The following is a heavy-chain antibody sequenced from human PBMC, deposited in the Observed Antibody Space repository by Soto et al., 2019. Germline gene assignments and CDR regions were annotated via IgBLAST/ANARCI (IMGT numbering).Heavy chain of an antibody. Sequence: SETLSLTCTVSGGSISSGDYYWSWIRQPPGKGLEWIGYIYYSGSTYYNPSLKSRVTISVDTSKNQFSLKLSSVTAADTAVYYCARDRIYGGNVGAGGMDVWGQGTTVTVSS. D-gene: IGHD4-17*01. CDR1: GGSISSGDYY. V-gene: IGHV4-30-4*01. CDR2: IYYSGST. J-gene: IGHJ6*02. CDR3: ARDRIYGGNVGAGGMDV.